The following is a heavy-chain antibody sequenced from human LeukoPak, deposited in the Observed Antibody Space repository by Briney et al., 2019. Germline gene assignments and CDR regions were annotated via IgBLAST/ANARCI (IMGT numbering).Heavy chain of an antibody. Sequence: GGSLRLSCAASGFTFSSYGMHWVRQAPGKGLEWVAVISYDGSNKYYADSVKGRFTISRDNSKNTLYLQMNSLRAEDTAVYYCAKDQGGCSGGSCYSGDYWGQGTLVTVSS. V-gene: IGHV3-30*18. CDR1: GFTFSSYG. CDR2: ISYDGSNK. D-gene: IGHD2-15*01. J-gene: IGHJ4*02. CDR3: AKDQGGCSGGSCYSGDY.